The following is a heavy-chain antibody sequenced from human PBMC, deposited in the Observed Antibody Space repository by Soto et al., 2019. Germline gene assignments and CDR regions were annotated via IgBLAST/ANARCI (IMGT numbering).Heavy chain of an antibody. CDR3: AKDRDIVVVVAATRWFDP. J-gene: IGHJ5*02. CDR1: GFTFSSYG. CDR2: ISYDGSNK. Sequence: QVQLVESGGGVVQPGRSLRLSCAASGFTFSSYGMHWVRQAPGKGLEWVAVISYDGSNKYYAASVKGRFTISRDNSKNTLYLQMNSLRAADTAVYYCAKDRDIVVVVAATRWFDPWGQGTLVTVSS. V-gene: IGHV3-30*18. D-gene: IGHD2-15*01.